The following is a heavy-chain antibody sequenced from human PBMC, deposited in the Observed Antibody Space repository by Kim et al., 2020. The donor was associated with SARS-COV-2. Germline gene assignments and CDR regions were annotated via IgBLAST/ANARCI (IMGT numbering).Heavy chain of an antibody. D-gene: IGHD3-10*01. CDR1: GGSISTSTHY. Sequence: SETLSLTCTVSGGSISTSTHYWGWIRQPPGKGLEWIASIYYSGSTYYNPSLKSRATISVDTSKNQFSLKLTSLTAADTAVYYCARHKGSGSFYHPFDYWGLGTLVTVSS. CDR2: IYYSGST. CDR3: ARHKGSGSFYHPFDY. V-gene: IGHV4-39*01. J-gene: IGHJ4*02.